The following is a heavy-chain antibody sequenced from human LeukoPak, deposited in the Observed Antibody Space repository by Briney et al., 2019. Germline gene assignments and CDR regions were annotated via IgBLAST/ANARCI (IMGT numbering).Heavy chain of an antibody. CDR3: AKKGYAGSGTYSYYFDY. D-gene: IGHD3-10*01. Sequence: GGSLRLSCAASGFTFSSYAMNWVRQAPGKGLEWVSTISTIGDNTFYADSVKGRFTIARDSSMSTLYLQMNSLRAEDTAVYYCAKKGYAGSGTYSYYFDYWGQGALVTVSS. V-gene: IGHV3-23*01. CDR2: ISTIGDNT. J-gene: IGHJ4*02. CDR1: GFTFSSYA.